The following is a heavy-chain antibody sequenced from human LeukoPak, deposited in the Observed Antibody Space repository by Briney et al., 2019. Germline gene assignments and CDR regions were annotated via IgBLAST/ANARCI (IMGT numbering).Heavy chain of an antibody. CDR2: ISYDGNRK. Sequence: GGSLRLSCAASGFSFSTYGMHWVRQAPGKGLEWVVAISYDGNRKDYADSVRGRFTISRDNFENTLYLQMNSLRVEDTAVYYCAKNGFELRSGELSSPNWGQGTLVTVSS. V-gene: IGHV3-30*18. D-gene: IGHD3-16*02. J-gene: IGHJ4*02. CDR1: GFSFSTYG. CDR3: AKNGFELRSGELSSPN.